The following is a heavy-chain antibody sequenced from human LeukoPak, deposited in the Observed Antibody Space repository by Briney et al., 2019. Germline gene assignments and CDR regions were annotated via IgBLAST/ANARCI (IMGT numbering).Heavy chain of an antibody. CDR2: IKQDGSEK. CDR1: GFTFSSYA. D-gene: IGHD2-2*01. CDR3: AKAVPFYYYYGMDV. V-gene: IGHV3-7*03. J-gene: IGHJ6*02. Sequence: GGSPRLSCAASGFTFSSYAMSWVRQAPGKGLEWVANIKQDGSEKYYVDSVKGRFTISRDNSKNTLYLQMNSLRAEDTAVYYCAKAVPFYYYYGMDVWGQGTTVTVSS.